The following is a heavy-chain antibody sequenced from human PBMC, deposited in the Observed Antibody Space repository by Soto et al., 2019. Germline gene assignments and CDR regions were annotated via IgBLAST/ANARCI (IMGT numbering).Heavy chain of an antibody. CDR1: GYSFTSYW. Sequence: GESLKISCKGSGYSFTSYWIGWVRQMPGKGLEWMGIIYPGDSDTRYSPSFQGQVTISADKSISTAYLQWSSLKASDTAMYYCARHPGGIYGSSPQYYGMDVWGQGTTVTVSS. D-gene: IGHD6-6*01. CDR2: IYPGDSDT. CDR3: ARHPGGIYGSSPQYYGMDV. V-gene: IGHV5-51*01. J-gene: IGHJ6*02.